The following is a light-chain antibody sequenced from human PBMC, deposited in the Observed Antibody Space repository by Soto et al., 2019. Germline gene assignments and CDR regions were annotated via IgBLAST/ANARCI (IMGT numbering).Light chain of an antibody. V-gene: IGKV3-15*01. CDR1: QSIGYS. CDR3: LQYQNWYT. Sequence: IVMTQSPDTLSVSPGERVTLSCRASQSIGYSLAWYQQKPGQAPRLLIQGASNRATGIPVRFSGSGSGTEFTLTISCLLLEDSALYSCLQYQNWYTFGQGTKLEIK. J-gene: IGKJ2*01. CDR2: GAS.